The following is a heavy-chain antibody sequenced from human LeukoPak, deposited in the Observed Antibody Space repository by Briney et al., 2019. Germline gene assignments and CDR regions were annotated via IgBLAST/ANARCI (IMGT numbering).Heavy chain of an antibody. V-gene: IGHV3-33*01. CDR3: ARDPSLDV. J-gene: IGHJ6*02. CDR2: IWYDGSNK. CDR1: GFTFSSYG. Sequence: PGGSLRLSCAASGFTFSSYGMHWVRQAPGKGLEWVAVIWYDGSNKYYADSVKGRFTISRDNAKNSLYLQMNSLRDEDTAVYYCARDPSLDVWGQGTTVTVSS.